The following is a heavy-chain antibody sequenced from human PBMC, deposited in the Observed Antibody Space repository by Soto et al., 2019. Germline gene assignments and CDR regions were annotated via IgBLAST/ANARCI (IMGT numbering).Heavy chain of an antibody. CDR3: ARERGERGLRVG. CDR2: IIPILGIA. D-gene: IGHD3-22*01. J-gene: IGHJ4*02. Sequence: QVQLVQSGAEVKKPGSSVKVSCKASGGTFSSYTISWVRQAPGQGLEWMGRIIPILGIANYAQKFQGRVTITGNNPTSTAYMKVSSVRSGDTAVYYCARERGERGLRVGGGQGTLVTVPS. V-gene: IGHV1-69*08. CDR1: GGTFSSYT.